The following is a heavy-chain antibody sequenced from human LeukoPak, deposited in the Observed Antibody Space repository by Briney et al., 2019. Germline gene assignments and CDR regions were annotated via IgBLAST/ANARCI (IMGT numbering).Heavy chain of an antibody. D-gene: IGHD2-21*01. V-gene: IGHV1-2*02. CDR1: GYTFTSYN. Sequence: GASVKVSCKASGYTFTSYNMHWVRQAPGQGLEWMGWVYPATGGTNYAQKFQGRVTMTTDTSISTAYMELRGLTSDDTAVYFCVRGAVIAHLDYWGQGTLVTVSS. CDR3: VRGAVIAHLDY. CDR2: VYPATGGT. J-gene: IGHJ4*02.